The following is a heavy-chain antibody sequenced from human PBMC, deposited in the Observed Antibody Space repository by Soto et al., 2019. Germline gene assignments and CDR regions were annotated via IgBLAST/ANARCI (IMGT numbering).Heavy chain of an antibody. CDR1: GDSISRYY. J-gene: IGHJ6*02. CDR2: INYRGST. Sequence: QVQLQESGPGLVKPSETLSLTCTGSGDSISRYYWSWIRQPPGKGLEWIGYINYRGSTKYNPSLQSRFTISGDTSKKQFSLNLSSVTAADTAVYYCARGIAANVVDYSYHFYGMDVWGQGTTVIVSS. V-gene: IGHV4-59*08. D-gene: IGHD6-13*01. CDR3: ARGIAANVVDYSYHFYGMDV.